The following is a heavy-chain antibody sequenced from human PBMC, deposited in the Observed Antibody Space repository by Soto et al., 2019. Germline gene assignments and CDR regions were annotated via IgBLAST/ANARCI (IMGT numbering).Heavy chain of an antibody. Sequence: PSETLSLTCTVSGGSMNTYYWGWFRQPPGKGLEWVGYIYYSGSTTYSPSLKSRVTISVDTSKNQFSLKLDSVTAADTAVYYCARLGGYYQAFDQWGQGSLGTVSS. D-gene: IGHD3-22*01. CDR2: IYYSGST. J-gene: IGHJ4*02. CDR1: GGSMNTYY. CDR3: ARLGGYYQAFDQ. V-gene: IGHV4-59*08.